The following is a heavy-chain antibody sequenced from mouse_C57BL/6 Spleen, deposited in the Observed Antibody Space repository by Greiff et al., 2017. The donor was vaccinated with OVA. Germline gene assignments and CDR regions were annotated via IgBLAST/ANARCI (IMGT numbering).Heavy chain of an antibody. V-gene: IGHV3-4*01. J-gene: IGHJ2*01. CDR3: SRGLSYYYGSSHYFDY. CDR2: ISSSGST. D-gene: IGHD1-1*01. Sequence: EVQLQESGPALVKPSQTVSLTCTVTGYSITNGNHWWNWIRPVSGSKLEWIGYISSSGSTDSNPSLKSRISITRDTSKNQLFLQLNSVTTEDIATYYCSRGLSYYYGSSHYFDYWGQGTTLTVSS. CDR1: GYSITNGNHW.